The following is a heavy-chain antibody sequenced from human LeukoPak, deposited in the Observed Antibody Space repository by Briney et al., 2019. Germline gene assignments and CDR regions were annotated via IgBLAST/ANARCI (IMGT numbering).Heavy chain of an antibody. J-gene: IGHJ4*02. D-gene: IGHD6-13*01. V-gene: IGHV1-69*05. CDR2: IIPIFGTA. Sequence: SVKVSCKASGGTFSSYAISWVRQAPGQGLEWMGGIIPIFGTANYAQKFQGRVTITTDESTSTAYMELRSLRSDDTAVYYCAREKYSSSWYALDYWGQGTLVTVSS. CDR3: AREKYSSSWYALDY. CDR1: GGTFSSYA.